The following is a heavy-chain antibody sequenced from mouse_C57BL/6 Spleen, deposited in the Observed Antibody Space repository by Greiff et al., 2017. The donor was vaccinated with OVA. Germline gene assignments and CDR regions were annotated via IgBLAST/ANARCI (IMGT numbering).Heavy chain of an antibody. CDR2: IYPGNSDT. J-gene: IGHJ4*01. CDR1: GYTFTSYW. D-gene: IGHD1-1*01. V-gene: IGHV1-5*01. CDR3: TRYYYGSSYGMDY. Sequence: EVQLQQSGTVLARPGASVKMSCKTSGYTFTSYWMHWVKQRPGQGLEWIGAIYPGNSDTSYNQKFKGKAKLTADTSASTAYMELSSLTNEDSAVYYCTRYYYGSSYGMDYWGQGTSVTVSS.